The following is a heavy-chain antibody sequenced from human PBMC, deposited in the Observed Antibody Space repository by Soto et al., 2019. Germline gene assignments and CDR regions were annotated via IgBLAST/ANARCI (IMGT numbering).Heavy chain of an antibody. V-gene: IGHV1-8*01. D-gene: IGHD3-9*01. J-gene: IGHJ6*02. CDR3: ARGGFFYWLSLLYYYGMHV. Sequence: SVTDSCWPSGCTFSSYVINWVRQAAGQGLEWMGWMNPNSGNTGYAQKFQGRVTMTRNTSISTAYMELRSLRSEDTDVYYCARGGFFYWLSLLYYYGMHVWGQGSTVTLSS. CDR1: GCTFSSYV. CDR2: MNPNSGNT.